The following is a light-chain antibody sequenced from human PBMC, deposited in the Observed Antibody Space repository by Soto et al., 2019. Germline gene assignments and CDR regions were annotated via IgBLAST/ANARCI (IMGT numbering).Light chain of an antibody. CDR1: QSATTW. V-gene: IGKV1-5*01. Sequence: DIQLTQSPSTLSASVGDRVTITCRASQSATTWLAWYQHKPGKAPKLLIYDASNSQSGVPSRFSGSGSGTRFTLTISSLQPDDFATHYCQQYADFFSFGGGTKVEI. CDR2: DAS. CDR3: QQYADFFS. J-gene: IGKJ4*01.